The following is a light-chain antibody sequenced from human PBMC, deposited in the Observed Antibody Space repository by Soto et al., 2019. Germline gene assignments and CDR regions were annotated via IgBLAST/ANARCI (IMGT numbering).Light chain of an antibody. V-gene: IGLV2-14*01. J-gene: IGLJ1*01. CDR1: SSDVGGYNY. CDR3: SSYTSSSTPYV. CDR2: EVS. Sequence: QSALTQPASVSGSPGQSITISCTGTSSDVGGYNYVSWYQQHPGKAPKLMIYEVSNRPSGVSNRFSGSKSGNTASLTISGXXXXXXXXXXCSSYTSSSTPYVFGTGTKVTVL.